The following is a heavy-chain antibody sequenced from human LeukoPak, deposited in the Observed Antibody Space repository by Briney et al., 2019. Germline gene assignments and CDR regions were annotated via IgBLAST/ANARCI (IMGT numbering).Heavy chain of an antibody. J-gene: IGHJ3*02. CDR3: ARGSWIQLWLDAFDI. CDR1: GYTFTSYD. CDR2: MNPNSGNT. D-gene: IGHD5-18*01. V-gene: IGHV1-8*01. Sequence: GASVKVSCKASGYTFTSYDINWVRQATGQGLEWMGWMNPNSGNTGYAQKFQGRVTMTRNTSISIAYMELSSLRSEDTAVYYCARGSWIQLWLDAFDIWGQGTMVTVSS.